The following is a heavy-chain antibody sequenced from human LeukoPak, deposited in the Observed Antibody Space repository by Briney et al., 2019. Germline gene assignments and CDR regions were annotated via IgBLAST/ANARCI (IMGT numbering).Heavy chain of an antibody. V-gene: IGHV4-39*07. CDR1: GGSISTSSYY. CDR2: IYHSGST. D-gene: IGHD6-13*01. Sequence: SEALSLTCTVSGGSISTSSYYWAWIRQPPGKGLEWIASIYHSGSTNYNPSLKSRVTISVDTSKNQFSLKLSSVTAADTAVYYRARRYTLFTAAGTRRSKGWFDPWGQGTLVTVSS. CDR3: ARRYTLFTAAGTRRSKGWFDP. J-gene: IGHJ5*02.